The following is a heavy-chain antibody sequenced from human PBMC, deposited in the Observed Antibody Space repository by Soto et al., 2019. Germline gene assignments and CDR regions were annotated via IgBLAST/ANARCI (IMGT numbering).Heavy chain of an antibody. J-gene: IGHJ6*02. CDR3: ARAVGYYYGMDV. Sequence: ASVKVSSKASGYAFTSYGISRVLKAPGQGLEWMGWISAYNGNTNYAQKLQGRVTMTTDTSTSTAYMELRSLRSDDTAVYYCARAVGYYYGMDVWGQGTTVTVSS. D-gene: IGHD6-19*01. V-gene: IGHV1-18*01. CDR2: ISAYNGNT. CDR1: GYAFTSYG.